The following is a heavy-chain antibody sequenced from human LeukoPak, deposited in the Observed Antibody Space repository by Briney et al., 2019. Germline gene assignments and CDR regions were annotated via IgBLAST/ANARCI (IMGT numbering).Heavy chain of an antibody. J-gene: IGHJ6*04. D-gene: IGHD3-10*02. CDR3: AELGITMIGGV. CDR2: ISSSSSYI. Sequence: GESLRLSCAASGFTFSSYSMNWVRQAPGKGLEWVSSISSSSSYIYYADSMKGRFTISRDNAKKSLYLQMNSLRGEDTAVYYCAELGITMIGGVWGKGTTVTISS. CDR1: GFTFSSYS. V-gene: IGHV3-21*01.